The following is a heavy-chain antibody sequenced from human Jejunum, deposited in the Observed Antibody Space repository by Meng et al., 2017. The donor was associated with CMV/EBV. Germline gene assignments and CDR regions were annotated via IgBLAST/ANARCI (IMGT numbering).Heavy chain of an antibody. V-gene: IGHV3-30*02. CDR2: IRYDGNNK. D-gene: IGHD3-16*01. J-gene: IGHJ4*02. CDR3: AGGNDYGDY. Sequence: QVQLVESGGGVVQPGGSLRLSCVASGFTFSAFGMPWVRQAPGKGLESVTYIRYDGNNKYYADSVKGRFTISRDNSKNTVYLQMNSLRVEDTAVYYCAGGNDYGDYWGQGSLVTVSS. CDR1: GFTFSAFG.